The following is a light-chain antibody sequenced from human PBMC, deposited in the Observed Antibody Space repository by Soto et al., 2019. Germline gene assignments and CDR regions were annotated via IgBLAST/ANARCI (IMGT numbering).Light chain of an antibody. Sequence: QSALTQPASVSGSPGQSITISCTGTSSDLGGYNYVSWYQQHPGKAPKLMIYDVSNRPSGVSNRFSGSKSGNTASLTISGLQAEDEADYYCSSYTSSSTPVFGTGTKLPS. CDR2: DVS. CDR3: SSYTSSSTPV. J-gene: IGLJ1*01. CDR1: SSDLGGYNY. V-gene: IGLV2-14*01.